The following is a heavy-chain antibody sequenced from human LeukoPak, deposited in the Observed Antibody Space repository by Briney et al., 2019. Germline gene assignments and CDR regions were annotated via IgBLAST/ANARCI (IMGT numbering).Heavy chain of an antibody. Sequence: PSETLSLTCTVSGGSISSYYWSWIRQPPGKGLEWIGYIYYSGSTNYNPSLKSRVTILVDTSKKQFSLKLSSVTDADTAVYYCARAYDYVWGSYRSENWFDPWGQGTLVTVSS. D-gene: IGHD3-16*02. CDR1: GGSISSYY. V-gene: IGHV4-59*01. CDR3: ARAYDYVWGSYRSENWFDP. J-gene: IGHJ5*02. CDR2: IYYSGST.